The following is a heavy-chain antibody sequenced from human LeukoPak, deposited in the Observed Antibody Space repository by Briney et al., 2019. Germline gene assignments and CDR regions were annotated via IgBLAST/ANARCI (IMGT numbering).Heavy chain of an antibody. D-gene: IGHD3-10*01. CDR2: IYYSGST. CDR1: GGSISSYY. Sequence: SETLSLTCTVSGGSISSYYWSWIRQPPGKGLEWIGYIYYSGSTNYNPSLKSRVTISVDTSKNQFSLKLSSVTAADTAVYYCARQGKVRSMDVWGQGTTVTVSS. J-gene: IGHJ6*02. CDR3: ARQGKVRSMDV. V-gene: IGHV4-59*08.